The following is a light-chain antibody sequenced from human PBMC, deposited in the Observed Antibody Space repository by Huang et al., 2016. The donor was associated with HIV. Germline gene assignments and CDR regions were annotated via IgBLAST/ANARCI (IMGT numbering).Light chain of an antibody. V-gene: IGKV1-33*01. CDR1: QDIRNY. Sequence: DIQMTQSPSSLSASVGDRVTITCQASQDIRNYLNWYQQKPGKGPKLLIYEASNLETGVPSRFSGTGSGTDFTFIITNLQPEDIATYYCQQYDDFFTFGPGTKVDIK. CDR3: QQYDDFFT. CDR2: EAS. J-gene: IGKJ3*01.